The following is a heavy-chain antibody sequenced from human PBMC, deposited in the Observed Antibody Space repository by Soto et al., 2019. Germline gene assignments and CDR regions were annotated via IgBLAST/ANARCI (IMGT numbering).Heavy chain of an antibody. Sequence: EVQLVESGGGLVQPGGSLRLSCSASGFSFSHYAMHWVRQAPGKGLEYVSEISSNGGNTYYADSVKGRFTISRDNSKNTLYLQMSSLRAEDTAVYYCVKVWGGCYFDYWGQGTLVTVSS. CDR2: ISSNGGNT. CDR3: VKVWGGCYFDY. V-gene: IGHV3-64D*08. CDR1: GFSFSHYA. J-gene: IGHJ4*02. D-gene: IGHD7-27*01.